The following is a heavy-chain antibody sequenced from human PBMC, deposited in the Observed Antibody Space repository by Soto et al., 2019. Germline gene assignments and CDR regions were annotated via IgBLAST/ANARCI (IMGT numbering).Heavy chain of an antibody. CDR3: AKDRPRRTSGYFFDY. CDR1: GYTFTSYA. J-gene: IGHJ4*02. Sequence: SVKVSCKASGYTFTSYAISWVRQAPGQGLEWMGGIIPIFGTANYAQKFQGRVTITADESTSTAYMELSSLRSEDTAVYYCAKDRPRRTSGYFFDYWGQGTPVTVSS. CDR2: IIPIFGTA. D-gene: IGHD1-1*01. V-gene: IGHV1-69*13.